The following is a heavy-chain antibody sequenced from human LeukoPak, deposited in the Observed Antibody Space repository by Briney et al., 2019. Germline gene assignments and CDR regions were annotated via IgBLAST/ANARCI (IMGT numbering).Heavy chain of an antibody. CDR1: GGSVSSGSYY. D-gene: IGHD2-15*01. CDR2: IYYSGST. J-gene: IGHJ3*02. CDR3: ATGVWRSCSGGSCYSILGAFDI. Sequence: SETLSLTCTVSGGSVSSGSYYWSWIRQPPGKGLEWIGYIYYSGSTNYNPSLKSRVTISVDTSKNQFSLKLSSVTAADTAVYYCATGVWRSCSGGSCYSILGAFDIWGQGTMVTVSS. V-gene: IGHV4-61*01.